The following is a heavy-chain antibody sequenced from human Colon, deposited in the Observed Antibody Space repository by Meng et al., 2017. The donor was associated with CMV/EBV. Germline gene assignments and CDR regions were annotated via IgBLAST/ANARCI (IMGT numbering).Heavy chain of an antibody. V-gene: IGHV5-51*01. D-gene: IGHD2-8*01. CDR1: GFTFSTYG. CDR2: IYPGDSET. J-gene: IGHJ4*02. Sequence: GGSLRLSCVVSGFTFSTYGMNWVRQAPGKGLEWMGIIYPGDSETRYTSSFQGQVTISADKSISAAYLQWNTLKASDSAMYYCVRQRYQSSNGAKDYWGQGTQVTVSS. CDR3: VRQRYQSSNGAKDY.